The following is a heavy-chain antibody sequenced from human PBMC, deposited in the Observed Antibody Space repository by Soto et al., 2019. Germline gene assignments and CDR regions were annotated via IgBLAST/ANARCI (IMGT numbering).Heavy chain of an antibody. D-gene: IGHD6-19*01. J-gene: IGHJ4*02. V-gene: IGHV4-31*03. CDR3: ARGQWPRPFDY. CDR1: GGSISSGGYY. Sequence: SETLSLTCTVSGGSISSGGYYWSWIRQHPGKGLEWIGYIYYSGSTYYNPSLKSRVTISVDTSKNQFSLKLSSVTAADTAVYYCARGQWPRPFDYWGQGTLVTVSS. CDR2: IYYSGST.